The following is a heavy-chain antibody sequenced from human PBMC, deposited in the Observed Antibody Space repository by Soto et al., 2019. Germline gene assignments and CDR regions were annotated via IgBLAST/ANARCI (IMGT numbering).Heavy chain of an antibody. CDR2: ISDTLGTT. V-gene: IGHV3-23*01. CDR1: GIASSTYA. D-gene: IGHD6-6*01. J-gene: IGHJ4*02. Sequence: EVQLLDSGGGLVQPGGSLRLTCAVSGIASSTYAMSWVRQAPGKGLEWVSAISDTLGTTYYADSVRGRFTITRDNSKNTLYLQMNSLRDEDTPTYYCATHQITNRPYFEYWGQGTLVTVSS. CDR3: ATHQITNRPYFEY.